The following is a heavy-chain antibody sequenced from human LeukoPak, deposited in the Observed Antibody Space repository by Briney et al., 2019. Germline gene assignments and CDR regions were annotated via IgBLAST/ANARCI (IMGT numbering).Heavy chain of an antibody. Sequence: GGSLRLSCAASGFTFSSYAMSWVRQAPGKGLEWVSTISGSGGSTDSVKGRFTISRDNSKNTLYLQMNSLRVEDTAVYFCARGLVVVPAVSDYWGQGTLVTVSS. V-gene: IGHV3-23*01. D-gene: IGHD2-2*01. CDR3: ARGLVVVPAVSDY. CDR2: ISGSGGS. J-gene: IGHJ4*02. CDR1: GFTFSSYA.